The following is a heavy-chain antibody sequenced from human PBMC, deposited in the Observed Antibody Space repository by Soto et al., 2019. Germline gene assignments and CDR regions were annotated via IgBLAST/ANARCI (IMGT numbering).Heavy chain of an antibody. Sequence: GGSLRLSCAASVFTFSSYAMIWVRQAPGKGLEWVSAISGSGGSTYYADSVKGRFTISRDNSKNTLYLQMNSLRAEDTAVYYCAKDDPRYYYDSSGYYDYWGQGTLVTVSS. J-gene: IGHJ4*02. V-gene: IGHV3-23*01. CDR2: ISGSGGST. D-gene: IGHD3-22*01. CDR3: AKDDPRYYYDSSGYYDY. CDR1: VFTFSSYA.